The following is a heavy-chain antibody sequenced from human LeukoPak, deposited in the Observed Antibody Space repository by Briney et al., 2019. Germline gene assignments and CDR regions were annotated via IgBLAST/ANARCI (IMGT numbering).Heavy chain of an antibody. Sequence: KTGGSLRLSCAASGFTFSSYSMNWVRQAPGKGLEWVSSISSSSSYIYYADSVKGRFTISRDNAKNSLYLQMNSLRAEDTAVYYCARVSGRDPYYMDVWGKGTTDTVSS. D-gene: IGHD2-21*02. CDR2: ISSSSSYI. CDR1: GFTFSSYS. CDR3: ARVSGRDPYYMDV. J-gene: IGHJ6*03. V-gene: IGHV3-21*01.